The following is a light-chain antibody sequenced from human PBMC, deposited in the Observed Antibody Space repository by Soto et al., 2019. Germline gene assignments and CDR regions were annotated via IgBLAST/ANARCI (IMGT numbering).Light chain of an antibody. V-gene: IGKV3-20*01. Sequence: EIVYTRSPGTLSLSPGERATLSCRASQSVSSSYLAWYQQKPGQAPSLLIYDASSRATGIPDRFSGSGSGTDFTLTISRLEPEDLAVYYCHEYNTWPWTFGQGTKVDIK. CDR2: DAS. CDR3: HEYNTWPWT. J-gene: IGKJ1*01. CDR1: QSVSSSY.